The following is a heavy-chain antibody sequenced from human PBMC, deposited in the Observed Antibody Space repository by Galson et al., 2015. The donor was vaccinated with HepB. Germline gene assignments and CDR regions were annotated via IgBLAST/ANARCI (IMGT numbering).Heavy chain of an antibody. CDR2: VSTYNGTT. Sequence: SVKVSCKASGYTFTNYDIAWVRQAPGQGLEYMGWVSTYNGTTDYPQKFQGRVTMTADTSTNTAYMELRSLRIDDTAVYYCAREAYWGQGTLVTVSP. CDR3: AREAY. CDR1: GYTFTNYD. J-gene: IGHJ4*02. V-gene: IGHV1-18*01.